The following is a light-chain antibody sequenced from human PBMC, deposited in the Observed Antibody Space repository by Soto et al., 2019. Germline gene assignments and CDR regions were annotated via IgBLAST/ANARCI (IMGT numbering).Light chain of an antibody. V-gene: IGKV1-5*03. J-gene: IGKJ4*01. Sequence: DIPMTQSPSTLSASVGDSVTITCRASQSISPWLAWYQQKPGKAPTLLIYKASSLEGGVPSRFSGSVSGTDFNITISSLQPDDFATDYCQQYNTYPLTFGGGTTVEIK. CDR1: QSISPW. CDR3: QQYNTYPLT. CDR2: KAS.